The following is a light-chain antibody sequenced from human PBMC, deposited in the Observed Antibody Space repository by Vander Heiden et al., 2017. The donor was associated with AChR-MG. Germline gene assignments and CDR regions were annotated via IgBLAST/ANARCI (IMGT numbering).Light chain of an antibody. V-gene: IGLV2-14*03. CDR3: SSYTSSSTLAV. CDR1: SRDVGGYNY. CDR2: DVS. Sequence: QPALPPPASVSGSPGQSITLSCTGISRDVGGYNYVSWYQQHPGKAPKLMIYDVSNRPSGVSHRFSGSKSGNTASLTISGLQAEDEADYYCSSYTSSSTLAVFGGGTKLTVL. J-gene: IGLJ3*02.